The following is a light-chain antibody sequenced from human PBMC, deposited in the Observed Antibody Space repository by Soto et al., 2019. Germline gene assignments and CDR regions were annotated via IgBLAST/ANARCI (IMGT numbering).Light chain of an antibody. Sequence: QSALTQPPSASGSPGQSVTISCTGTSSDVGAYKYVSWYQQYPRKAPKLMIYEVSKRPSGVPDRFSGSKSGNTASLTVSGLQAEDEADYYCTSYVGSDIWVFGGGTKVTVL. V-gene: IGLV2-8*01. CDR2: EVS. CDR1: SSDVGAYKY. J-gene: IGLJ3*02. CDR3: TSYVGSDIWV.